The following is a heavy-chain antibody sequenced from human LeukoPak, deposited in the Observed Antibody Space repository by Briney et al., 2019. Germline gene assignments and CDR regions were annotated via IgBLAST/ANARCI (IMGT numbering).Heavy chain of an antibody. J-gene: IGHJ4*02. CDR3: ARWRGAQSEFEY. CDR1: GFTFSAYW. Sequence: GGSLRLSCTASGFTFSAYWMTWVRQAPGKGLEFVANIKGDGSQKEYVDSVKGRFTISRDNANNSQYLQMISLRAEDTAVYYCARWRGAQSEFEYWGQGTLVTVSS. V-gene: IGHV3-7*01. CDR2: IKGDGSQK. D-gene: IGHD3-3*01.